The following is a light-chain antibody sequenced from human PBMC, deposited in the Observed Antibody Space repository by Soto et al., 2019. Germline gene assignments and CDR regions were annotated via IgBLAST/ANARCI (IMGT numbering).Light chain of an antibody. Sequence: QSVLTQPPSASGSFGQSVTISCTGTSSDVGGYNYVSWYQQHPGKAPKLMIYEVSERPSGVPDRFSGSKSGNTASLTVSGLQAEDEADYYCSSYSGTNPPYVFGTGTKLTVL. CDR1: SSDVGGYNY. V-gene: IGLV2-8*01. CDR3: SSYSGTNPPYV. CDR2: EVS. J-gene: IGLJ1*01.